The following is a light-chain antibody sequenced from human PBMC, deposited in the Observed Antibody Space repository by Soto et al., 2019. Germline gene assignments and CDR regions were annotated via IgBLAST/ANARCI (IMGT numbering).Light chain of an antibody. CDR3: QHYNSYSEA. Sequence: EIQMTQSPSTLSGSVGDRVTIICRASQTIRSWLAWYQQKPGNAPKLLIYKASTLNSGVPSRFSGSGSGTEFTLTISSLQPDDFATYYCQHYNSYSEAFGQGTKVDIK. J-gene: IGKJ1*01. CDR2: KAS. V-gene: IGKV1-5*03. CDR1: QTIRSW.